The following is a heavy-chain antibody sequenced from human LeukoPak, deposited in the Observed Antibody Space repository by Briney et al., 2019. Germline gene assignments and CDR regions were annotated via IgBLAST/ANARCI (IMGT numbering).Heavy chain of an antibody. Sequence: GASVKVSCKASGYTFTSYAISWVRQAPGQGLEWMGWISGYNGNTNYAQKLQGRVTMTTDTSTTTAYMELRSLRSDDTAVYYCARDVSPESSAYDWAIYYYYAMDVWGQGTTATVSS. CDR1: GYTFTSYA. CDR3: ARDVSPESSAYDWAIYYYYAMDV. D-gene: IGHD5-12*01. J-gene: IGHJ6*02. V-gene: IGHV1-18*01. CDR2: ISGYNGNT.